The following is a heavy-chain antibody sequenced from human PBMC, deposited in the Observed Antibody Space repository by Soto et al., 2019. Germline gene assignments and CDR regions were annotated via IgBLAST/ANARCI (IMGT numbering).Heavy chain of an antibody. J-gene: IGHJ4*02. CDR2: IGVGGGDR. Sequence: EVQLLESGGGLVQPGGSLRLSCAASGFTFSSYAMSWVRQAPGKGLEWVSIIGVGGGDRYYPESVKGRFTISRDNSRDTLYLEMNSLRDEDTAVYSCARVRFGELVWGQGTLVTVSS. D-gene: IGHD3-10*01. V-gene: IGHV3-23*01. CDR3: ARVRFGELV. CDR1: GFTFSSYA.